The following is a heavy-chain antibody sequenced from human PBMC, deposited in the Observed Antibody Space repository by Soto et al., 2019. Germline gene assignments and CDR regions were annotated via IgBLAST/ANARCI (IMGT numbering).Heavy chain of an antibody. D-gene: IGHD2-2*02. V-gene: IGHV3-15*07. CDR1: GFTFSNAC. Sequence: EVQLVESGGGLVETGGSLRLSCAASGFTFSNACINWVRQAPGQGLEWVGRSKSKTEGGKTDFAATVKGRFAISRDDSKNMVYLQMNSLKTEDTVVYYCTTDSYINIVTVRFDYCGHGTLVTVSS. CDR3: TTDSYINIVTVRFDY. CDR2: SKSKTEGGKT. J-gene: IGHJ4*01.